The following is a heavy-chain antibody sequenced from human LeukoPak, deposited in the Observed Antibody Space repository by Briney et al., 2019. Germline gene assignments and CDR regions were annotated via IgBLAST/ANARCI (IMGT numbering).Heavy chain of an antibody. Sequence: SSVKVSCKASGGTFSSYAISWVRQAPGQGLEWMGGIIPIFGTANYAQKFQGRVTITADESTSTAYMELSSLRSEDTAVYYCAADWAAPQEGAFDIWGQGTMVTVSS. CDR2: IIPIFGTA. J-gene: IGHJ3*02. CDR3: AADWAAPQEGAFDI. D-gene: IGHD2-15*01. CDR1: GGTFSSYA. V-gene: IGHV1-69*01.